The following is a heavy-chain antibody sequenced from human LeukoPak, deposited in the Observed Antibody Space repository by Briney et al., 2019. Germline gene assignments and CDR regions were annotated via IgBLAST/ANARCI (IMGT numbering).Heavy chain of an antibody. CDR1: GLTFSSSA. Sequence: GGSLRLSCAASGLTFSSSAMHWVRQAPGKGLEWVARIWNDGSDKRYTDSVKGRFTISRDNSKNTLYLQMKSLRAEDTAVYYCAKASSSWYAEYFQHWGQGTLVTVSS. J-gene: IGHJ1*01. V-gene: IGHV3-33*06. CDR2: IWNDGSDK. CDR3: AKASSSWYAEYFQH. D-gene: IGHD6-13*01.